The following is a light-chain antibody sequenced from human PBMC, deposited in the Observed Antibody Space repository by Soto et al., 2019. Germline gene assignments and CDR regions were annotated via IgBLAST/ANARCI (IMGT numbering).Light chain of an antibody. CDR2: GAS. CDR1: QSVSSSY. Sequence: EIVLTQSPGTLSLSPGERATLSCRASQSVSSSYLAWYQQKPGQALRLLIYGASTRATGIPDRFSGSGSGTDFTLTINRLEPEDFAVYYCQQYGSSLPYTFGQGTKLEIK. V-gene: IGKV3-20*01. J-gene: IGKJ2*01. CDR3: QQYGSSLPYT.